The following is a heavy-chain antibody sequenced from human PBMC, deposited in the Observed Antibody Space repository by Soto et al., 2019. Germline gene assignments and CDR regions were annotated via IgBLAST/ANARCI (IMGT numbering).Heavy chain of an antibody. V-gene: IGHV4-59*01. CDR3: ARAHYGDYGYGMDV. Sequence: PSETLSLTCTVSGGSISGYYWSWIRQPPGKGLEWIGYMYNTGSTVYNPSFKSRVTISVDTSKSQFSLRLNSVTAADTAVYYCARAHYGDYGYGMDVWGQGTTVTVS. D-gene: IGHD4-17*01. CDR2: MYNTGST. J-gene: IGHJ6*02. CDR1: GGSISGYY.